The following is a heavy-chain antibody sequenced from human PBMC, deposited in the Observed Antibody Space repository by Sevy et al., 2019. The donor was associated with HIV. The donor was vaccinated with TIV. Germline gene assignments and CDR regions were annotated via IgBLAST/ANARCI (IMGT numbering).Heavy chain of an antibody. D-gene: IGHD1-1*01. V-gene: IGHV1-24*01. CDR2: FDPEDGET. CDR1: GYTLTELS. Sequence: ASVKVSCKVSGYTLTELSMHWVRQAPGKGLEWMGGFDPEDGETIYAQKFQGRVTMTEDTSTDTAYMELSSLRSEDTAVYYCATAPGRMTNFDAFDIWGQGTMVTVSS. CDR3: ATAPGRMTNFDAFDI. J-gene: IGHJ3*02.